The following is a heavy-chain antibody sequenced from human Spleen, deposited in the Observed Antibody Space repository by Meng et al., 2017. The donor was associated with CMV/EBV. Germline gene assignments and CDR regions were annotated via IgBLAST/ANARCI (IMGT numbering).Heavy chain of an antibody. V-gene: IGHV3-13*01. CDR2: IGTAGDT. J-gene: IGHJ6*02. Sequence: GGSRRPSCVASGFTFSRYELHWVRQPTGKGLGWVSAIGTAGDTYYPDDVKGRFTISRENAKNSMYLQIISLPAGDTAVYYCAIDWLGFWCGYYYGMDVWGQGTTVTVSS. CDR3: AIDWLGFWCGYYYGMDV. D-gene: IGHD3-3*01. CDR1: GFTFSRYE.